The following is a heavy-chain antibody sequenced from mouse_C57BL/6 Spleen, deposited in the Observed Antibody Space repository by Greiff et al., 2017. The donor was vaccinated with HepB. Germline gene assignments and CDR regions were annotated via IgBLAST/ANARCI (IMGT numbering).Heavy chain of an antibody. CDR2: ISYDGSN. CDR1: GYSITSGYY. CDR3: ARCVSYYAMDY. V-gene: IGHV3-6*01. Sequence: EVKLMESGPGLVKPSQSLSLTCSVTGYSITSGYYWNWIRQFPGNKLEWMGYISYDGSNNYNPSLKNRISITRDTSKNQFFLKLNSVTTEDTATYYCARCVSYYAMDYWGQGTSVTVSS. J-gene: IGHJ4*01.